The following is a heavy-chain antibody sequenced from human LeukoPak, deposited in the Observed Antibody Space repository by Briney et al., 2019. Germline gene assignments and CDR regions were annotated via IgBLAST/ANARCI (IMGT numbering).Heavy chain of an antibody. Sequence: SETLSLTCTVSGGSISSTSYYWTWIRQPAGKGLEWIGRIYTTGSTNYNPSLKSRVTISLDTSTNQFSLQLNSVTPEDTAVYYCAREEGRNFGYWGQGTLITVSS. CDR1: GGSISSTSYY. CDR2: IYTTGST. CDR3: AREEGRNFGY. J-gene: IGHJ4*02. V-gene: IGHV4-61*02.